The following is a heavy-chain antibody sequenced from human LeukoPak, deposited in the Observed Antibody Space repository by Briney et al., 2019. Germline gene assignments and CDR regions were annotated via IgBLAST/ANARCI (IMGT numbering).Heavy chain of an antibody. V-gene: IGHV2-5*01. Sequence: SGPTLVNPTQTLTLTCTFSGFSLGTSGVGVGWIRQPPGKALEWLALIYWNDDKRYSPSLKSRVTITKDTSKNQVVLTMTNMEPVDTATYYCAHHATLTPDAFDFDSWGQGTLVTVSS. CDR2: IYWNDDK. J-gene: IGHJ4*02. CDR1: GFSLGTSGVG. CDR3: AHHATLTPDAFDFDS. D-gene: IGHD3-9*01.